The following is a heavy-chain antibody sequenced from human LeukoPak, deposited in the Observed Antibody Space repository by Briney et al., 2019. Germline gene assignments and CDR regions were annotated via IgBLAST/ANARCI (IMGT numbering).Heavy chain of an antibody. V-gene: IGHV3-23*01. Sequence: GGSLRLSCAASGFTFTSYSMNWVRQAPGKGLEWVSTISGGGGSTYYADSVKGRFTISRDNSKNTLYLQVNSLRAEDTAVYYCARGFSFIDYWGQGTLVSVSS. CDR1: GFTFTSYS. D-gene: IGHD5-18*01. J-gene: IGHJ4*02. CDR3: ARGFSFIDY. CDR2: ISGGGGST.